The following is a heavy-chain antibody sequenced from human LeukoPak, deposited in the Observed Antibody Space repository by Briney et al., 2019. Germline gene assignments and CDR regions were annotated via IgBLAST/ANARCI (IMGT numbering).Heavy chain of an antibody. CDR2: IYYSGST. V-gene: IGHV4-59*08. CDR3: ARLEPPAYYGDYDGYYYGMDV. J-gene: IGHJ6*02. D-gene: IGHD4-17*01. CDR1: GGSISSYY. Sequence: SETLSLTCTVSGGSISSYYWGWIRQPPGKGLEWIGYIYYSGSTNYNPSLKSRVTISVDTSKNQFSLKLSSVTAADTAVYYCARLEPPAYYGDYDGYYYGMDVWGQGTTVTVSS.